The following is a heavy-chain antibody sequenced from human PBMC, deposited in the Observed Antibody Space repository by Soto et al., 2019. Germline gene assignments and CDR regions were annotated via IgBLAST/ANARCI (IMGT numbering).Heavy chain of an antibody. J-gene: IGHJ6*03. Sequence: QVQLQQWGAGLLKPSETLSLTCAVYGGSFRGYYWSWIRPPPGKGLEWIGEINHSGSTNYNPSLKSRVTISVDTSKNQLSLKLSSVTAADTAVYYCANLVVVAATPLYYMDVWGKGTTVTVSS. V-gene: IGHV4-34*01. CDR3: ANLVVVAATPLYYMDV. CDR2: INHSGST. CDR1: GGSFRGYY. D-gene: IGHD2-15*01.